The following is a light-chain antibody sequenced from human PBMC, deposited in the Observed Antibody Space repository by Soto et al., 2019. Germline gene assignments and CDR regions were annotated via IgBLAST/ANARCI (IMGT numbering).Light chain of an antibody. J-gene: IGLJ2*01. Sequence: QSALTQPASVSGSPGQSITISCTGTSSDIGGYNYVSWYQQYPGKAPKLIIYEVTYRPSGVSNRFSGSKSGNTASLTISGLQSEDEADYYCQSYDSDYVVFGGGTKVTVL. CDR2: EVT. CDR1: SSDIGGYNY. CDR3: QSYDSDYVV. V-gene: IGLV2-14*01.